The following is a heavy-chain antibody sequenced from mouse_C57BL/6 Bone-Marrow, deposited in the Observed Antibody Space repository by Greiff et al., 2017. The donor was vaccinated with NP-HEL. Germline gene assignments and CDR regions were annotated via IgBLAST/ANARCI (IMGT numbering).Heavy chain of an antibody. V-gene: IGHV1-81*01. CDR1: GYTFTSYG. CDR2: IYPRSGNT. CDR3: ARSPPYYSNYWYFDV. J-gene: IGHJ1*03. Sequence: QVQLQQSGAELARPGASVKLSCKASGYTFTSYGISWVKQRTGQGLEWIGEIYPRSGNTYYNEKFKGKDTLTADKSSSTAYMELRSLTSEDSAVYFCARSPPYYSNYWYFDVWGTGTTVTVSS. D-gene: IGHD2-5*01.